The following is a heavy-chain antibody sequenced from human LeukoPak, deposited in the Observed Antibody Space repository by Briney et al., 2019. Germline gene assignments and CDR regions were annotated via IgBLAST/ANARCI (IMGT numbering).Heavy chain of an antibody. CDR1: AFTFSDYY. CDR2: ISMSGTTT. CDR3: ARGGGMRSWYDFDY. Sequence: GGSLRLSCEASAFTFSDYYMSWIRQAPGKGLEWVSYISMSGTTTYYADSVKGRFTISRDNDKNLVHLQMNSLRAEDTAVYYCARGGGMRSWYDFDYWGQGTLVTVSS. J-gene: IGHJ4*02. D-gene: IGHD6-13*01. V-gene: IGHV3-11*04.